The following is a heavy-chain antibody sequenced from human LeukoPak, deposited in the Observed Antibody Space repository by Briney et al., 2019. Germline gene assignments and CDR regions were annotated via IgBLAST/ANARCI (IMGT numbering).Heavy chain of an antibody. CDR3: ARPATVTRTSNYGMDV. D-gene: IGHD4-17*01. CDR2: INHSGST. Sequence: PSETLSPTCAVYGGSFSGYYWSWIRQPPGKGLEWIGEINHSGSTNYNPSLKSRVTISVDTSKNQFSLKLSSVTAADTAVYYCARPATVTRTSNYGMDVWGQGTTVTVSS. CDR1: GGSFSGYY. J-gene: IGHJ6*02. V-gene: IGHV4-34*01.